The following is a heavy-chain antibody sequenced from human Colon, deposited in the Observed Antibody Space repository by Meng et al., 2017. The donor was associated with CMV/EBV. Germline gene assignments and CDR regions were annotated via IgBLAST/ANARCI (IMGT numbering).Heavy chain of an antibody. CDR3: ARDAADSSSPAWFDA. CDR1: GFTFSSYW. V-gene: IGHV3-74*01. Sequence: GGSLRLSCAASGFTFSSYWMHWVRQAPGKGLVWVCRINTDGTTTSYADSVKGRFTVSRDNSKNTLYLQMDSLKAEDTAVYYCARDAADSSSPAWFDAWGQGTLVTVSS. CDR2: INTDGTTT. J-gene: IGHJ5*02. D-gene: IGHD6-13*01.